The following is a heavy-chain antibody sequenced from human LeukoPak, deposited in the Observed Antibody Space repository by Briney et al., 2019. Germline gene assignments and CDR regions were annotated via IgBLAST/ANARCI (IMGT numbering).Heavy chain of an antibody. CDR1: GGSISSYY. D-gene: IGHD3-22*01. V-gene: IGHV4-59*01. CDR2: IYYGGTT. CDR3: ARGRYYYDSSGYYYDNWFDP. J-gene: IGHJ5*02. Sequence: PSETLSLTCTVAGGSISSYYWSWIRQPPGKGLEYIGFIYYGGTTKYSPSLKSRATISADTSKNQFSLMLTSVTAADTDVYYCARGRYYYDSSGYYYDNWFDPWGHGTLVTVSS.